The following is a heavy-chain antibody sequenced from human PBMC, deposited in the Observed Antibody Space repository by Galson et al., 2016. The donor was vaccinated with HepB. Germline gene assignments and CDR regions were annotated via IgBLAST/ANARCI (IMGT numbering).Heavy chain of an antibody. V-gene: IGHV3-33*01. D-gene: IGHD4-17*01. Sequence: SLRLSCAASGFTFSTYGMHWVRQAPGKGLEWVAHIWYDGSNKYFADSVGGRFTISRDNSKNTVYLQMDSLRGDDTAVYYCARDGSTVTTWGPKWGYYGMDVWGQGTTVTVSS. CDR1: GFTFSTYG. CDR2: IWYDGSNK. CDR3: ARDGSTVTTWGPKWGYYGMDV. J-gene: IGHJ6*02.